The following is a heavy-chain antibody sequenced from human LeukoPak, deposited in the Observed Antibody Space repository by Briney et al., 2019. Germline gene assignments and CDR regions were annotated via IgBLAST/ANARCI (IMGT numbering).Heavy chain of an antibody. CDR3: ASNRPSQQLVLAFDI. CDR2: IYYSWST. CDR1: AVSISTGGYY. Sequence: KASETLSLTRTVSAVSISTGGYYWRWLRQPPGKGLEWIAYIYYSWSTYYNPSLKSRITIPVDTSKNQFSLKLSSVTAADTAVYYCASNRPSQQLVLAFDIWGQGTMVTVSS. V-gene: IGHV4-30-4*01. J-gene: IGHJ3*02. D-gene: IGHD6-13*01.